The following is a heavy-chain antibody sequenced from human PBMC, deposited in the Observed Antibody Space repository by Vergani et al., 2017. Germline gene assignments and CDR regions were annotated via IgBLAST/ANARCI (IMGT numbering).Heavy chain of an antibody. CDR2: IKQDGSEK. CDR3: AKDLDLFLENYTFDY. CDR1: GGTFSSYA. Sequence: VQLVQSGAEVKKPGSSVKVSCKASGGTFSSYAISWVRQAPGKGLEWVANIKQDGSEKYYVDSVKGRFTISRDNSKNTLYLQMNSLRAEDTAVYYCAKDLDLFLENYTFDYWGQGTLVTVSS. V-gene: IGHV3-7*01. D-gene: IGHD3-3*01. J-gene: IGHJ4*02.